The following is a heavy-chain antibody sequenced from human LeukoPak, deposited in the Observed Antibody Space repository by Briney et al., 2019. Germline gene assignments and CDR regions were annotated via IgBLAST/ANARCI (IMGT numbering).Heavy chain of an antibody. D-gene: IGHD5-12*01. V-gene: IGHV4-4*02. CDR1: GGSISSNNW. Sequence: SETLSLTCAVSGGSISSNNWWIWVRQSAEKGLEWIGEIYHDGSTNYNPSLKSRVTISVDKSKNQLSLKLNFVTAADTAVYYCARPGLVATEAFDIWGQGTMVTVSS. J-gene: IGHJ3*02. CDR3: ARPGLVATEAFDI. CDR2: IYHDGST.